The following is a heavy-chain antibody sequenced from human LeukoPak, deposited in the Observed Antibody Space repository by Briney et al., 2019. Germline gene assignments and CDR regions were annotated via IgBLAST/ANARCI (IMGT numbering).Heavy chain of an antibody. CDR2: IYHSGST. V-gene: IGHV4-4*02. D-gene: IGHD3-16*01. CDR1: GGSISSSNW. Sequence: SETLSLTCAVSGGSISSSNWWSWVRQPPGKGLEWIGEIYHSGSTNYNPSLKSRVTISVDTSKNQFSLKLSSVTAADTAVYYCARASLGGPRRCFDYWGQGTLVTVSS. J-gene: IGHJ4*02. CDR3: ARASLGGPRRCFDY.